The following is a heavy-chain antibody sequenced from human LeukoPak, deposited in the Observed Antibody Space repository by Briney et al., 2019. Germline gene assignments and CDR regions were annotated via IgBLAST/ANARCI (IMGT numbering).Heavy chain of an antibody. D-gene: IGHD5-18*01. CDR3: ARDNTAVGDGLDY. CDR2: ISRSSSYI. J-gene: IGHJ4*02. V-gene: IGHV3-21*01. CDR1: GFTVSSTY. Sequence: PGGSLRLSCAASGFTVSSTYMSWVRQAPGKGLEWVSSISRSSSYIYYADSVKGRFTISRDNAKNSLYLQMNSLRAEDTAVYYCARDNTAVGDGLDYWGQGTLVTVSS.